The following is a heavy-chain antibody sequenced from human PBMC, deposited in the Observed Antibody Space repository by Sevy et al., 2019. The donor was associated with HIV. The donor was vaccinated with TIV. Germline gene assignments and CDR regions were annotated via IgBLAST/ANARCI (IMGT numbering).Heavy chain of an antibody. Sequence: GGSLRLSCAASGFTFSSYWMSWVRQAPGKGLEWVANIKQDGSEKYYVYSVKGRFTISRDNAKNSLYLQMNSLRAEDTAVYYCASWDDYYYYGMDVWGQGTTVTVSS. CDR3: ASWDDYYYYGMDV. J-gene: IGHJ6*02. CDR2: IKQDGSEK. V-gene: IGHV3-7*01. D-gene: IGHD1-26*01. CDR1: GFTFSSYW.